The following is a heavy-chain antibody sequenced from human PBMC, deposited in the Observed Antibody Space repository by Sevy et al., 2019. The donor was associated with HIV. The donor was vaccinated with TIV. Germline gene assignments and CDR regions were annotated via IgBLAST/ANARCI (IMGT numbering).Heavy chain of an antibody. CDR2: ISSSSSYI. V-gene: IGHV3-21*01. J-gene: IGHJ4*02. CDR1: GFTFSSYS. CDR3: AREGIAVAGLFDY. Sequence: GESLKISCAASGFTFSSYSMNWVRQAPGKGLEWVSSISSSSSYIYYADSVKGRFTISRDNAKNSLYLQMNSLRAEDTAVYYCAREGIAVAGLFDYWGQGTLVTVSS. D-gene: IGHD6-19*01.